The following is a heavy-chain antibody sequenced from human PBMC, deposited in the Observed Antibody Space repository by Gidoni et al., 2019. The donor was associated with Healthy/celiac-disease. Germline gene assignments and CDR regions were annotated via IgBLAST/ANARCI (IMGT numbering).Heavy chain of an antibody. V-gene: IGHV3-13*01. Sequence: EVQLVESGGGLVQPGGSLRLSCAASGFTFSSYDRHWVRQATVKGLEWVSAIGTAGDTYYPGSVKGRFTISIENAKNSVYLQMNSLRAGDTAVYYCARDRVVVTAIHSYYYGMDVWGQGTTVTVSS. CDR3: ARDRVVVTAIHSYYYGMDV. CDR2: IGTAGDT. D-gene: IGHD2-21*02. J-gene: IGHJ6*02. CDR1: GFTFSSYD.